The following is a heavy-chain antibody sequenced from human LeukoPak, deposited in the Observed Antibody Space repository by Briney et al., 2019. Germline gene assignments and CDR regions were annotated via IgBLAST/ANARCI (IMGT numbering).Heavy chain of an antibody. J-gene: IGHJ5*02. CDR2: IYTSGST. D-gene: IGHD2-2*01. CDR1: GGSISSYY. Sequence: SETLSLTCTVSGGSISSYYWSWIRQPAGKGLEWIGRIYTSGSTNYNPSLKSRVTISVDTSKNQFSLKLSSVTAADTAVYYCARRVACSSTSCYGSEFDPWGQGTLVTVSS. CDR3: ARRVACSSTSCYGSEFDP. V-gene: IGHV4-4*07.